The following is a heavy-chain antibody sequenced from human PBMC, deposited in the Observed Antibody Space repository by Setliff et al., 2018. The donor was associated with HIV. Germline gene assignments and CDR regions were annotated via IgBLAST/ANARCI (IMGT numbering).Heavy chain of an antibody. Sequence: SETLSLTCAVYGESFNTYFWSWIRQPPGKGLEWIGQINHSGSTNYNPSLKSRATISVDASKNRFSLKLRSVTAADTAVYYCARGNPLRWNAFAFDIWGQGTMVTISS. CDR3: ARGNPLRWNAFAFDI. CDR2: INHSGST. V-gene: IGHV4-34*01. D-gene: IGHD3-16*01. J-gene: IGHJ3*02. CDR1: GESFNTYF.